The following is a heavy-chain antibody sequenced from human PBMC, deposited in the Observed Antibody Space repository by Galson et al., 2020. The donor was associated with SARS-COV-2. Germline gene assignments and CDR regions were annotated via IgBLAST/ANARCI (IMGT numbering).Heavy chain of an antibody. J-gene: IGHJ6*02. D-gene: IGHD3-3*01. CDR1: GYTFTNYG. V-gene: IGHV1-18*01. CDR3: ARFGATPYYDSWSGYFDYYYYARDV. CDR2: ISSYTGIT. Sequence: ASVKVSCKASGYTFTNYGISWVRQAPGQGLEWMGWISSYTGITNYAQKFQGRVTMTSDTSTTTAYTELKSLRSDDTAVYYCARFGATPYYDSWSGYFDYYYYARDVWGQGTSVTVSS.